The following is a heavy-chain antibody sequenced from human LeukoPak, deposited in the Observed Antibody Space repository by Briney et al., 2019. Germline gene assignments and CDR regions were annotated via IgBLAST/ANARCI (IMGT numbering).Heavy chain of an antibody. Sequence: PGGSLRLSCAASGFTFSSYSMNWVRQAPGKGLEWVSSISSSSSYIYYADSVKGRFTISRDNAKNSLYLQMNSLRAEDTAVYYCASKVGATPGDPVRGWAFGYWGQGTLVTVSS. J-gene: IGHJ4*02. D-gene: IGHD1-26*01. CDR3: ASKVGATPGDPVRGWAFGY. CDR1: GFTFSSYS. V-gene: IGHV3-21*01. CDR2: ISSSSSYI.